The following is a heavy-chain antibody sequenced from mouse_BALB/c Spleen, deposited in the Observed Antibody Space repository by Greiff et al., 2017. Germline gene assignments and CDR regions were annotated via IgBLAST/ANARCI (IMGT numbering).Heavy chain of an antibody. Sequence: VQLKESGPELVKPGASVKISCKASGYSFTGSFMNWVKQSHGKSLEWIGRINPYNGDTFYNQKFKGKATLTVDKSSSTAHMELLSLTSEDSAVYYCGRAYGYDRPMDYWGQGTSVTVSS. CDR1: GYSFTGSF. CDR3: GRAYGYDRPMDY. J-gene: IGHJ4*01. CDR2: INPYNGDT. D-gene: IGHD2-2*01. V-gene: IGHV1-37*01.